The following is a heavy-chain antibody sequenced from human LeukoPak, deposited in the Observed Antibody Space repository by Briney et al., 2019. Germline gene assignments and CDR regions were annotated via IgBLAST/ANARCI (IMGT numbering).Heavy chain of an antibody. V-gene: IGHV1-8*01. J-gene: IGHJ6*02. CDR3: ARGGPRAGGGLVFPPSYGMDV. CDR1: GYTFTSYD. D-gene: IGHD3-3*01. Sequence: ASVKVSCEASGYTFTSYDINWVRQATGQGLEWMGWMNPNSGNTGYAQKFQGRVTMTRNTSISTAYMELSSLRSEDTAVYYCARGGPRAGGGLVFPPSYGMDVGGQGTTVTVSS. CDR2: MNPNSGNT.